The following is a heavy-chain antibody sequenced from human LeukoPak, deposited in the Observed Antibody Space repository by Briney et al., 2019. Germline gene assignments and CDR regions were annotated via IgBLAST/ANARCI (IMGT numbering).Heavy chain of an antibody. D-gene: IGHD5-24*01. J-gene: IGHJ4*02. Sequence: GGSLRLYCAASGHTLSTYSLTWVRQAPGKGLEWVSSISSSSLYIYYADSVKGRFTISRDNAKNSLFLQMNSLRAEDTAVYYCAREGDGYNSPIDYWGQGTLVTVSS. CDR1: GHTLSTYS. V-gene: IGHV3-21*01. CDR2: ISSSSLYI. CDR3: AREGDGYNSPIDY.